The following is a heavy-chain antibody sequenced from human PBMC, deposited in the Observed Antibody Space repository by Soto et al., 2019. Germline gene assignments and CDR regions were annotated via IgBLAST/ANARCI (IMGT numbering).Heavy chain of an antibody. V-gene: IGHV4-59*08. Sequence: SETLSLTCTVSGGSINSFYWSWIRQPPGKGLEWIGYIYYSGSTYYNPSLKSRVTISVDTPKNQFSLKLSPVTAADTAVYYCARLSRGAGGFDYWGQGTLVTVSS. CDR3: ARLSRGAGGFDY. CDR2: IYYSGST. J-gene: IGHJ4*02. D-gene: IGHD6-13*01. CDR1: GGSINSFY.